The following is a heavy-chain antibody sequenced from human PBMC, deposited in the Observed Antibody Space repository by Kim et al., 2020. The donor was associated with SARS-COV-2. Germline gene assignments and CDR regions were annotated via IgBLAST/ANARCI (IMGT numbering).Heavy chain of an antibody. CDR1: GFFVSNSY. J-gene: IGHJ6*02. V-gene: IGHV3-53*01. Sequence: GGSLRLSCAASGFFVSNSYMTWVRRAPGKRPEWVSVIYIGGATFYADSVKGRCTLSRDTANNVLYLQMNSLRVEDTAVYYCARARSHNFGLDVWGQGTTVTVSS. CDR3: ARARSHNFGLDV. CDR2: IYIGGAT.